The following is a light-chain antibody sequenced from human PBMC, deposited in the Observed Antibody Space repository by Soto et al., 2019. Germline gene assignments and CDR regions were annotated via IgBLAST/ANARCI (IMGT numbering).Light chain of an antibody. CDR3: QTWGTGLV. Sequence: QSMLTQSPSASASLGASVELTCTLSSGHSSYAIAWHQQQPEKGPRYLMKLNSDGSHSKGDGIPDRFSGSSSGAERFLTISSLQSEDEADYYCQTWGTGLVFGGGTKLTVL. V-gene: IGLV4-69*01. J-gene: IGLJ2*01. CDR2: LNSDGSH. CDR1: SGHSSYA.